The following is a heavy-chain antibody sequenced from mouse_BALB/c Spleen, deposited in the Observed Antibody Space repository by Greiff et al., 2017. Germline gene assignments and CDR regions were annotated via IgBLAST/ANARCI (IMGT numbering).Heavy chain of an antibody. CDR3: ARDDGYPPWFAY. J-gene: IGHJ3*01. CDR1: GYSITSDYA. V-gene: IGHV3-2*02. Sequence: VQLKESGPGLVKPSQSLSLTCTVTGYSITSDYAWNWIRQFPGNKLEWMGYISYSGSTSYNPSLKSRISITRDTSKNQFFLQLNSVTTEDTATYYCARDDGYPPWFAYWGQGTLVTVSA. D-gene: IGHD2-3*01. CDR2: ISYSGST.